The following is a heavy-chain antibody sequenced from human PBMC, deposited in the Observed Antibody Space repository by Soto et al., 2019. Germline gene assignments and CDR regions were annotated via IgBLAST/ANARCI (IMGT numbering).Heavy chain of an antibody. V-gene: IGHV4-34*01. D-gene: IGHD6-13*01. Sequence: QVQLQQWGAGLLKPSETLSLTCAVYGGSFSDYYWSWIRQPPGKGLEWIGDINHSGSTNYNPSLKSRVTISVDTSKNQFSLRLSSVTAAVTAVYYCGGIAVADWGQRTLVSVSS. CDR3: GGIAVAD. CDR1: GGSFSDYY. J-gene: IGHJ4*02. CDR2: INHSGST.